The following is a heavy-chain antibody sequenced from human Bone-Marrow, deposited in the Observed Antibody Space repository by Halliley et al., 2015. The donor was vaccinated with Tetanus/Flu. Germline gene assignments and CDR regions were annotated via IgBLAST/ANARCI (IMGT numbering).Heavy chain of an antibody. CDR2: VYFNGGT. D-gene: IGHD3-10*01. Sequence: GLVKPSETLSLTCTVSGGSIDNAGYYWTWVRQPPGKGLEWIGSVYFNGGTWYSPSLRSRISLSIDTSANQFFLKVGSVTAADTAVYYCASRGDGFIIDNWGPGTLVTVSS. CDR1: GGSIDNAGYY. CDR3: ASRGDGFIIDN. J-gene: IGHJ4*02. V-gene: IGHV4-39*01.